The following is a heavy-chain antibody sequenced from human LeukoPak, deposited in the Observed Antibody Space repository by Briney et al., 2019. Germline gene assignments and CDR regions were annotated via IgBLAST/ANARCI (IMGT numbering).Heavy chain of an antibody. Sequence: GGSLRLSCAASGFTFDDYAMHWVRQAPGKGLEWVSGISWNSGSIGYADSVKGRFTISRDNAKNSLYLQMSSLRAEDTAVYYCARNLPAADYWGQGTLVTVSS. CDR2: ISWNSGSI. V-gene: IGHV3-9*01. CDR3: ARNLPAADY. J-gene: IGHJ4*02. CDR1: GFTFDDYA. D-gene: IGHD2-2*01.